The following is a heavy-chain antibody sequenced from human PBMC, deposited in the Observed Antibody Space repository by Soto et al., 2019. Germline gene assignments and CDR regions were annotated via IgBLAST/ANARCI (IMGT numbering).Heavy chain of an antibody. CDR2: ISGGGGNT. V-gene: IGHV3-23*01. CDR3: AKGLWFGESYGLSDY. D-gene: IGHD3-10*01. Sequence: GGSLRLSCAASGFTFSNYAMSWVRQAPGKGLEWVSAISGGGGNTYYADSVKGRFTISRGNSKNTLYLQVTSLRAEDTAVYYCAKGLWFGESYGLSDYWGQGTLVTVSS. CDR1: GFTFSNYA. J-gene: IGHJ4*02.